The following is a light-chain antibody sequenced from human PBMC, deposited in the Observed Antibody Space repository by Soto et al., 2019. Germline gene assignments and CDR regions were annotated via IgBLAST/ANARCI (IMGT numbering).Light chain of an antibody. V-gene: IGKV1-9*01. CDR3: QQLNSYPRT. Sequence: DIQLTPSPSFLSASVGDRVTITCRASQCISSDLAWYQQKPGKAPKLLIYAAATLQSGVPSRFRGSGSGTEFTLTISSLQTEDFATYYCQQLNSYPRTFGQGTKVEIK. J-gene: IGKJ1*01. CDR1: QCISSD. CDR2: AAA.